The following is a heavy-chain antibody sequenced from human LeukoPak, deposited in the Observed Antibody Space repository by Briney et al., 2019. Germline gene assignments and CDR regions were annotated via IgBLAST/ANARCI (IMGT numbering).Heavy chain of an antibody. Sequence: PSETLSLTCTVSGGSISSYYWSWIRQPPGKGLEWIGYIYYSGSTNYNPSLKSRVTISVDTSKNQFSLKLSSVTAADTAVYYCARLGGTQKGYAFDIWGQGTMVTVSS. V-gene: IGHV4-59*12. J-gene: IGHJ3*02. CDR2: IYYSGST. CDR1: GGSISSYY. D-gene: IGHD1-1*01. CDR3: ARLGGTQKGYAFDI.